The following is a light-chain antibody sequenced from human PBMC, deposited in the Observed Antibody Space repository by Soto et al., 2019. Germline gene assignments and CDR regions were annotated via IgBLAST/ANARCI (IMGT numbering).Light chain of an antibody. J-gene: IGLJ1*01. V-gene: IGLV2-14*01. CDR2: EVN. CDR1: RSDIGDSNF. Sequence: QSALTQPASVSGSPGQSVTISCTGPRSDIGDSNFISWYQHSPGKAPRLLIYEVNNRPSGVSKRFSGSKAGNTASLTISGLLDDYEADYFCASFRSGTILVFGSGTKLTVL. CDR3: ASFRSGTILV.